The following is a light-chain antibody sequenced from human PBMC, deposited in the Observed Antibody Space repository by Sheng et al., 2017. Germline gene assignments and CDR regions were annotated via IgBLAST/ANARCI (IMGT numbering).Light chain of an antibody. CDR1: EIVNSRY. V-gene: IGKV3-20*01. J-gene: IGKJ4*01. CDR3: QQYGNSAPLT. Sequence: EIVLTQSPGTLSLSPGDRATLYCRASEIVNSRYLAWYQHKPGQAPKILIYDASSRASGIPDRFSGSGSGTDFILTISRLEPEDFAVYYCQQYGNSAPLTFGGGPKLEMK. CDR2: DAS.